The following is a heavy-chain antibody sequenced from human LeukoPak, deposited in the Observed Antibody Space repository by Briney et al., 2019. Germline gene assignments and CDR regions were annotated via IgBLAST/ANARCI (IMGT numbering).Heavy chain of an antibody. Sequence: PSETLSLTCAVYGGSFSGYYWSWIRQPPGKGLEWIGEINHSGSTNYNPSLKSRVTISVDTSKNQFSLKLSSVTAADTAVYYCARQQWLVDAFDIWGQETMVTVSS. J-gene: IGHJ3*02. CDR2: INHSGST. D-gene: IGHD6-19*01. V-gene: IGHV4-34*01. CDR3: ARQQWLVDAFDI. CDR1: GGSFSGYY.